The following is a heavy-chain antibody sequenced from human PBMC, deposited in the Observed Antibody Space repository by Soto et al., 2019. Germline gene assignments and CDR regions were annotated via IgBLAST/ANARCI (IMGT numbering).Heavy chain of an antibody. Sequence: QAQLVESGGGVVQPGASLRLSCAASGFRFSGFAMHWVRQAPGKGLEWVAVISFDGSEKFYVDSVKGRFSISRDDFHSTVFLQMDSLRPEDTGVYYCAIDQGASVDLWDKSNYWGQGPLVNVSS. D-gene: IGHD3-3*01. V-gene: IGHV3-30*04. CDR3: AIDQGASVDLWDKSNY. CDR2: ISFDGSEK. J-gene: IGHJ4*02. CDR1: GFRFSGFA.